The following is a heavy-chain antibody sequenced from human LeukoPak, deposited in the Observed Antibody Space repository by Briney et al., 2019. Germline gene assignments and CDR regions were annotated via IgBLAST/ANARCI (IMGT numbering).Heavy chain of an antibody. D-gene: IGHD2-2*01. CDR1: GYTFTSYA. Sequence: ASVKVSCKASGYTFTSYAMHWVRQAPGQRLEWMGWINAGNGNTKYSQKFQGRVTITRDTSASTAYMELSSLRSEDTAVYYCAGYCSSTSCRQSWFDPWGQGTLVTVSS. V-gene: IGHV1-3*01. CDR3: AGYCSSTSCRQSWFDP. J-gene: IGHJ5*02. CDR2: INAGNGNT.